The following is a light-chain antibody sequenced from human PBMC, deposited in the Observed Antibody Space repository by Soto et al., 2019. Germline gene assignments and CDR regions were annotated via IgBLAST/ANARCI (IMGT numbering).Light chain of an antibody. CDR3: QQRSNWPPWT. V-gene: IGKV3-11*01. J-gene: IGKJ1*01. Sequence: EIVLTQSPATLSLSPGARATLSCRASQSVSSSLAWYQQKPGQAPSLLIYDASNRATGIPARFSGSGSGTDFTRTISSLEPEDFAVYYGQQRSNWPPWTFGQGTKVEIK. CDR1: QSVSSS. CDR2: DAS.